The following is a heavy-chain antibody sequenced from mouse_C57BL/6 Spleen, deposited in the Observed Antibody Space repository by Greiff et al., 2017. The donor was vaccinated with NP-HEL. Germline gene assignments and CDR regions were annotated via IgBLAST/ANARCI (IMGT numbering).Heavy chain of an antibody. V-gene: IGHV1-18*01. CDR3: AISSYYYGSSHWYFDV. CDR2: INPNNGGT. J-gene: IGHJ1*03. D-gene: IGHD1-1*01. Sequence: EVQLQQSGPELVKPGASVKIPCKASGYTFTDYNMDWVKQSHGKSLEWIGDINPNNGGTIYNQKFKGKATLTVDKSSSTAYMELRSLTSEDTAVYYCAISSYYYGSSHWYFDVWGTGTTVTVSS. CDR1: GYTFTDYN.